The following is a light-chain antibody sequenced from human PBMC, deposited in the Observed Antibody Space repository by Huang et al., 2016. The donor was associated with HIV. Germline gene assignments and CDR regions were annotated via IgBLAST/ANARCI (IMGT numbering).Light chain of an antibody. V-gene: IGKV1-NL1*01. CDR1: QDISNS. J-gene: IGKJ4*01. CDR2: AAS. Sequence: DIQMTQSPSSLSASVGDRVVITCRASQDISNSLAWYQQKPGKAPNLLFYAASTLETAVPPRFSGGVSGTEYTLTISILQPEDFATYYCQQYYGIPLTFGGGTKVEIK. CDR3: QQYYGIPLT.